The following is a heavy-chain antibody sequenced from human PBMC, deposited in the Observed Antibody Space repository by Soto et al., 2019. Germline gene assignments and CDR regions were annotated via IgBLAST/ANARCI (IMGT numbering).Heavy chain of an antibody. V-gene: IGHV3-23*01. D-gene: IGHD2-2*01. Sequence: EVQLLESGGGSVQPGGSLRLSCAASGFTFRNFAMSWARQAPGKGLEWVSAISGSGGTTHYADSVKGRFTISRDNSKNTLYLQMNSLRVEDTGVYYCAKDRSRTSSCAIDDWGQGSLVTVSS. J-gene: IGHJ4*02. CDR2: ISGSGGTT. CDR3: AKDRSRTSSCAIDD. CDR1: GFTFRNFA.